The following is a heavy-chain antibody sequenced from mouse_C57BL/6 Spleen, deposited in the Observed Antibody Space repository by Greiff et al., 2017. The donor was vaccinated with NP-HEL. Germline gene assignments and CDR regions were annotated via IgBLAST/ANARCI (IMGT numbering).Heavy chain of an antibody. V-gene: IGHV5-4*03. CDR3: ARGESTDYYAMDY. CDR1: GFTFSSYA. CDR2: ISDGGSYT. D-gene: IGHD5-1*01. J-gene: IGHJ4*01. Sequence: EVMLVESGGGLVKPGGSLKLSCAASGFTFSSYAMSWVRQTPEKRLEWVATISDGGSYTYYPDNVKGRFTISRDNAKNNLYLQMSHLKSEDTAMYYCARGESTDYYAMDYWGQGTSVTVSS.